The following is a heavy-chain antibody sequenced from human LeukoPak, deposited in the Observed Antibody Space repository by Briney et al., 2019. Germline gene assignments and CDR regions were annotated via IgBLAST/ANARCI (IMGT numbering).Heavy chain of an antibody. CDR2: VIPIFCTA. V-gene: IGHV1-69*05. CDR3: ARDTGIVGATEY. J-gene: IGHJ4*02. CDR1: RGTLIRLA. D-gene: IGHD1-26*01. Sequence: SVKGSSQASRGTLIRLAFSRGRQDPRGRGVGVGGVIPIFCTANYAQKFQGRVTITTDESTSTAYMELSSLRSEDTAVYYCARDTGIVGATEYWGQGTLVTVSS.